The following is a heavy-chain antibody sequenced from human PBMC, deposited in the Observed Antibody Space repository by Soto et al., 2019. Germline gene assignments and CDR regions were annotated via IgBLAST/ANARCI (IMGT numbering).Heavy chain of an antibody. CDR1: GGSISSSSYY. D-gene: IGHD3-10*01. Sequence: QLQLQESGPGLVKPSETLSLTCTVSGGSISSSSYYWGWIRQPPGKGLEWIGSIYYSGSTYYNPSLKSRVTRGVDTSKNQFSLKLSSVTAADTAVYYCARRQYGSVSYRFYYWGQGTLVTVST. CDR3: ARRQYGSVSYRFYY. CDR2: IYYSGST. J-gene: IGHJ4*02. V-gene: IGHV4-39*01.